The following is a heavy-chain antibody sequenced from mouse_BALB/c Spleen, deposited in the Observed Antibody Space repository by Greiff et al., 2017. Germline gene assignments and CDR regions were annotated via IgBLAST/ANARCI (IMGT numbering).Heavy chain of an antibody. Sequence: EVQLQQSGPGLVKPSQSLSLTCTVTGYSITSDYAWNWIRQFPGNKLEWMGYISYSGSTSYNPSLKSRISITRDTSKNQFFLQLNSVTTEDTATYYCARWDYDYDVDAMDYWGQGTSVTVSS. D-gene: IGHD2-4*01. CDR1: GYSITSDYA. CDR3: ARWDYDYDVDAMDY. V-gene: IGHV3-2*02. J-gene: IGHJ4*01. CDR2: ISYSGST.